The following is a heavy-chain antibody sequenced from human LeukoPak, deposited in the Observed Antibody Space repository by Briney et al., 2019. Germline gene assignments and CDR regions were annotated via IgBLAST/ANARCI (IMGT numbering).Heavy chain of an antibody. Sequence: GSLRLSCAASGFTFSSYAMHWVRQAPGKGLEWVATLSGSGAGTYYSDSVQGRFTISRDNSKRTLFLQMNSLRAEDTAFYYCAKAELGVDTFFDYWGQGTLVTVSS. J-gene: IGHJ4*02. D-gene: IGHD3-3*01. CDR3: AKAELGVDTFFDY. CDR2: LSGSGAGT. CDR1: GFTFSSYA. V-gene: IGHV3-23*01.